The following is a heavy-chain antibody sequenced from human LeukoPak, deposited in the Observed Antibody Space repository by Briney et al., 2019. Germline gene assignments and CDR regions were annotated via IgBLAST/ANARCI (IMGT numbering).Heavy chain of an antibody. V-gene: IGHV1-46*01. CDR1: GYTFTSYY. Sequence: ASVKVSCKASGYTFTSYYMHRVRQAPGQGLEWMGIINPSGGSTSYAQKFQGRVTMTRDTSTSTVYMELSSLRSEDTAVYYCARDWCSGGSCPFFDYWGQGTLVTVSP. CDR3: ARDWCSGGSCPFFDY. J-gene: IGHJ4*02. CDR2: INPSGGST. D-gene: IGHD2-15*01.